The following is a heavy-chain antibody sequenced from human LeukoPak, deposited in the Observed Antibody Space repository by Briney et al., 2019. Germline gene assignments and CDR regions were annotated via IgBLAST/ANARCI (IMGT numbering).Heavy chain of an antibody. Sequence: GGSLRLSCAASGFTFSSYAMSWVRQAPGKGLEWVSAISGSGGSTYYADSVKGRFTISRDNSKNTLYLQMNSLRAEDTAVYYCAKFPGYYDSSGYLDYWGQGTLVTVSS. CDR3: AKFPGYYDSSGYLDY. V-gene: IGHV3-23*01. J-gene: IGHJ4*02. CDR2: ISGSGGST. CDR1: GFTFSSYA. D-gene: IGHD3-22*01.